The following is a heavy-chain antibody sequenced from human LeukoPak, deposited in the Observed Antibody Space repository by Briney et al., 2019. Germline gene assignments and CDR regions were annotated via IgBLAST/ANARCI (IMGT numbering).Heavy chain of an antibody. CDR2: IHTSGRP. CDR1: GGSISSGSYY. V-gene: IGHV4-61*02. CDR3: ARDRFWSAYYTDY. D-gene: IGHD3-3*01. Sequence: SETLSLTCSVSGGSISSGSYYWSWIRQPAGKGLEWIGRIHTSGRPSYNPSLKGRVSISLDTSKNQISLRLRSVTAADTAVYYCARDRFWSAYYTDYWGQGTLVTVSS. J-gene: IGHJ4*02.